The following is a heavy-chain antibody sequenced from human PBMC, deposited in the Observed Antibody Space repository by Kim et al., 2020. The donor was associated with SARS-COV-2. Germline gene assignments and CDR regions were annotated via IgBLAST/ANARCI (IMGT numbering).Heavy chain of an antibody. Sequence: GGSLRLSCAASGFTFDDYGMSWVRQAPGKGLEWVSGINWNGGSTGYADSVKGRFTISRDNAKNSLYLQMNSLRAEDTALYYCARWGPGLTYDSSGYYYLRYFDYWGQGTLVTVSS. CDR2: INWNGGST. D-gene: IGHD3-22*01. J-gene: IGHJ4*02. CDR3: ARWGPGLTYDSSGYYYLRYFDY. CDR1: GFTFDDYG. V-gene: IGHV3-20*04.